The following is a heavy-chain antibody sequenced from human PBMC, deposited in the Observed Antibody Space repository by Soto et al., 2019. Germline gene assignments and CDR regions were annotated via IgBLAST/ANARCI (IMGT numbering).Heavy chain of an antibody. Sequence: QVQLVQSGAEVKKPGSSVKVSCKASGGTFSSYAISWVRQAPGQGLEWMGGIIPIFGTANYAQKFQGRVTISAEESTSTAYMELSSLRSEDTAVYYCARVGRSSSGYIFDAFDIWGQGTMVTVSS. CDR3: ARVGRSSSGYIFDAFDI. CDR1: GGTFSSYA. J-gene: IGHJ3*02. CDR2: IIPIFGTA. V-gene: IGHV1-69*01. D-gene: IGHD3-22*01.